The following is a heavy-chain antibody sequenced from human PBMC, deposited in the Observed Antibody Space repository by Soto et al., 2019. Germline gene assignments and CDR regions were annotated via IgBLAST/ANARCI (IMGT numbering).Heavy chain of an antibody. D-gene: IGHD6-19*01. V-gene: IGHV4-39*01. CDR1: GGSISSSSYY. J-gene: IGHJ3*02. CDR3: ARNGHFYSSGWYYGNDAFDI. CDR2: IYYSGST. Sequence: SETLSLTCTVSGGSISSSSYYWGWIRQPPGKGLEWIGSIYYSGSTYYNPSLKSRVTISVDTSKNQFSLKLSSVTAADTAVYYCARNGHFYSSGWYYGNDAFDIWGQGTMVTVSS.